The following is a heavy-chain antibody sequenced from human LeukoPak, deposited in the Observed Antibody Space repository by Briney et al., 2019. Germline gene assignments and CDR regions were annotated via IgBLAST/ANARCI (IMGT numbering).Heavy chain of an antibody. Sequence: PSGTLSLTCAVSGGSITTTNWWSWVRQPPGKGLEWIGEVHLSGATNYNLSLESRVSMSIDKSKNHLSLEVTSVTAADTGIYYCTRESGAFSPFGFWGQGTLVTVSS. CDR3: TRESGAFSPFGF. CDR2: VHLSGAT. V-gene: IGHV4-4*02. CDR1: GGSITTTNW. J-gene: IGHJ4*02. D-gene: IGHD1-26*01.